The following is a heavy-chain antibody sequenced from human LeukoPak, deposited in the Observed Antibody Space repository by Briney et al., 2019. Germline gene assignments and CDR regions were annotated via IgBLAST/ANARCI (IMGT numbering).Heavy chain of an antibody. CDR2: IYTSGST. V-gene: IGHV4-4*07. J-gene: IGHJ5*02. CDR1: GGSISSYY. D-gene: IGHD2-15*01. Sequence: SETLSLTCTVSGGSISSYYWSWIRQPAGKGLEWIGRIYTSGSTNYNPSLKSRVTMSVDTSKNQFSLKLSSVTAADTAVYYCARDGIARYCSGGSCYSVSVWFDPWGQGTLVTVSS. CDR3: ARDGIARYCSGGSCYSVSVWFDP.